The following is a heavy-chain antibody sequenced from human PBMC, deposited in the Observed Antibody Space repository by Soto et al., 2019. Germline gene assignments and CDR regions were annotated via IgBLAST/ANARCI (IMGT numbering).Heavy chain of an antibody. CDR1: GGSITRRNHY. J-gene: IGHJ4*02. CDR3: ARDLKFGQADY. D-gene: IGHD3-10*01. Sequence: SETLSLTCTVSGGSITRRNHYWGWVRQPPGKGLEWIGRIYTSGSTNYNPSLKSRVTMSVDTSKNQFSLKLSSVTAADTAVYYCARDLKFGQADYWGQGSQVTVSS. CDR2: IYTSGST. V-gene: IGHV4-61*02.